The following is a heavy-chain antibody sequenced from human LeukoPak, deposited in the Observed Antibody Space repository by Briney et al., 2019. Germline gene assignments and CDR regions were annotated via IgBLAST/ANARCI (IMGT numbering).Heavy chain of an antibody. D-gene: IGHD3-16*01. CDR3: ARLGEYSNWFDP. CDR2: MNPNSGDT. CDR1: GYTFISYD. J-gene: IGHJ5*02. V-gene: IGHV1-8*01. Sequence: ASVKVSCKASGYTFISYDINWVRQATGQGLEWMGWMNPNSGDTDYAQKFQGRVTMTRSTSINTAYMELSSLTSDDTAVYYCARLGEYSNWFDPWGQGTLVIVSS.